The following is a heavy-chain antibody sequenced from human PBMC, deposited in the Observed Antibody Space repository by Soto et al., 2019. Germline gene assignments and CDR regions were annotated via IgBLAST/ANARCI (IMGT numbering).Heavy chain of an antibody. CDR2: MKSKTDAGTT. V-gene: IGHV3-15*01. J-gene: IGHJ4*02. CDR3: LTERGAGSYNGYSRAEH. Sequence: EVQLVESGGGLVKPGESLKLSCATSGFTFANAWMSWVRQAPGKGLEWVGRMKSKTDAGTTDFAAPVQGRFSISRDDSKNTWYLHMPNVKVEDTAMDYCLTERGAGSYNGYSRAEHWGQGTLVTVSS. D-gene: IGHD2-15*01. CDR1: GFTFANAW.